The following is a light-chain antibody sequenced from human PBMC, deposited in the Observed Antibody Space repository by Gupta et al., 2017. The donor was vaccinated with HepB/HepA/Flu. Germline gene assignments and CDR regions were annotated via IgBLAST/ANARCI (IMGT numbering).Light chain of an antibody. Sequence: DIQMTQSPSTLSASVGDRATITCRASQSISSWLAWYQQKPEKAPKLLIYKASSLESGVPSRFSGSGSGTEFTLTISSLQPDDFATYYCQQYNSYSPWTFGQGTKVEIK. V-gene: IGKV1-5*03. J-gene: IGKJ1*01. CDR3: QQYNSYSPWT. CDR2: KAS. CDR1: QSISSW.